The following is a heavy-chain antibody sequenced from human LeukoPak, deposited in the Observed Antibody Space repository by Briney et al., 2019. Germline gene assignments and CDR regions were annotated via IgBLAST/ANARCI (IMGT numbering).Heavy chain of an antibody. CDR3: AKVLPPFLPSTLTTVGPFWDY. Sequence: PGRSLRLSCAASGFTFSSYGMHWVRQAPGKGLEWVAVISYDGSNKYYADSVKGRFTISRDNSKNTLFLQMNSLRAEDTAIYYCAKVLPPFLPSTLTTVGPFWDYWGQGTLVTVSS. D-gene: IGHD4-17*01. V-gene: IGHV3-30*18. J-gene: IGHJ4*02. CDR2: ISYDGSNK. CDR1: GFTFSSYG.